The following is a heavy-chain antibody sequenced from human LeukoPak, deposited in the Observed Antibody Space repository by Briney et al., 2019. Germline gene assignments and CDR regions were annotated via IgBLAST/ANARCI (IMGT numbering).Heavy chain of an antibody. J-gene: IGHJ4*02. CDR3: VRGSGYGSGPY. Sequence: KSGGSLRLSCAASGFTFSDYYMSWIRQAPGKGLEWVPYISSSGSTIYYADSVKGRFTISRDNAKNTLYLQMSSLRAEDTAVYYCVRGSGYGSGPYWGQGTLVTVSS. V-gene: IGHV3-11*04. CDR1: GFTFSDYY. CDR2: ISSSGSTI. D-gene: IGHD3-10*01.